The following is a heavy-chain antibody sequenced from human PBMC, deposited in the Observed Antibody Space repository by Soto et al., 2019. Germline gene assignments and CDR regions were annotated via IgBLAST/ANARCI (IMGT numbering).Heavy chain of an antibody. Sequence: SVKVSCKASGGTFSSYAISWVRQAPGQGLEWMGGIIPIFGTANYAQKFQGRVTITADESTSTAYMELSSLRSEDTAVYYCARDPDIAAAGTGVWFDPWGQGTLVTVSS. V-gene: IGHV1-69*13. CDR1: GGTFSSYA. J-gene: IGHJ5*02. CDR3: ARDPDIAAAGTGVWFDP. D-gene: IGHD6-13*01. CDR2: IIPIFGTA.